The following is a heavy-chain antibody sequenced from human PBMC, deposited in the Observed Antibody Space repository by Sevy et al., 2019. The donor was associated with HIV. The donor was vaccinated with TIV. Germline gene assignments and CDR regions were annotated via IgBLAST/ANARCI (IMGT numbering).Heavy chain of an antibody. CDR2: ISSAGTYI. V-gene: IGHV3-21*01. D-gene: IGHD1-26*01. J-gene: IGHJ6*02. CDR3: ARDRGVGTSSYGMDV. Sequence: GGSLRLSCAASGLTFISFSSSSMNWVRQAPGKGLDWVSSISSAGTYIYYADSMKGRFTISRDNAKSSVYLQMNSLRAEDTAVYYCARDRGVGTSSYGMDVWDQGTTVTVSS. CDR1: GLTFISFSSSS.